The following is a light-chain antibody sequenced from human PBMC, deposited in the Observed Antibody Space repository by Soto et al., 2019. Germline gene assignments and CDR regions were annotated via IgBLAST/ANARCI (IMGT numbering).Light chain of an antibody. CDR3: LSYDRSLSGSV. Sequence: QSVLTQPPSVSGAPGQRVTISCTGSSSNIGAGYDVHWYQQLPGTAPKLLIYGNSKRPSGVPDRCSGSKSGTSASLAITGLQAEDEADYYCLSYDRSLSGSVFGGGTKLTVL. J-gene: IGLJ3*02. V-gene: IGLV1-40*01. CDR1: SSNIGAGYD. CDR2: GNS.